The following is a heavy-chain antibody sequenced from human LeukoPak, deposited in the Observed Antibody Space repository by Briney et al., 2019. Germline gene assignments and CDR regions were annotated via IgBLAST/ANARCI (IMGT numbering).Heavy chain of an antibody. Sequence: SETLSLTCTVSGGSISSSSNYWGWIRQPPGKGLEWIGSMYYSGNTYYNPSLKSRVTISVDTSKNQFSLKLSSVTAADTAVYYCARDPLRSSSWYLGAFDIWGQGTMVTVSS. J-gene: IGHJ3*02. CDR3: ARDPLRSSSWYLGAFDI. CDR2: MYYSGNT. V-gene: IGHV4-39*02. CDR1: GGSISSSSNY. D-gene: IGHD6-13*01.